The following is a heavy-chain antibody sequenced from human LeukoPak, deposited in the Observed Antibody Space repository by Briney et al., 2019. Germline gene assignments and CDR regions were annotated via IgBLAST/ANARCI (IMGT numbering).Heavy chain of an antibody. V-gene: IGHV1-18*01. CDR3: ARDHLDGITGTTQPIFDY. J-gene: IGHJ4*02. Sequence: ASVKVSCKASGYTFTSYGISWVRQAPGQGLEWMGWISAYHGNTNYAQKLQGRVTITTDTSTSTAYMELRSLRSDDTAVYYCARDHLDGITGTTQPIFDYRGQGTLVTVSS. CDR1: GYTFTSYG. CDR2: ISAYHGNT. D-gene: IGHD1-7*01.